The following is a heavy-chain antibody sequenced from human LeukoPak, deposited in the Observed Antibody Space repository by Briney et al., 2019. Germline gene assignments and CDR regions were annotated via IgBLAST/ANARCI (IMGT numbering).Heavy chain of an antibody. Sequence: GASVKVSCKASGYSFTDKYMHWVRQAPGQGLEWMGIINPSGGSTSYAQKFQGRVTMTRDMSTSTVYMELSSLRSEDTAVYYCASSLAAAGSSFDYWGQGTLVTVSS. CDR2: INPSGGST. V-gene: IGHV1-46*01. CDR3: ASSLAAAGSSFDY. J-gene: IGHJ4*02. D-gene: IGHD6-13*01. CDR1: GYSFTDKY.